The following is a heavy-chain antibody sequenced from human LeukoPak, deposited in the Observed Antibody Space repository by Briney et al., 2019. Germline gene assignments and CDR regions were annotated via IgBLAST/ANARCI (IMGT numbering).Heavy chain of an antibody. V-gene: IGHV3-23*01. CDR2: INPSGGST. D-gene: IGHD6-13*01. J-gene: IGHJ6*02. CDR1: GFTFSNYA. CDR3: ARAYYSSSWSLYYYYGMDV. Sequence: GGSLRLSCAASGFTFSNYAMNWVRQAPGRGLEWVSAINPSGGSTYYADSVKGRFTISRDNSKNTLYLQMNSLRAEDTAVYYCARAYYSSSWSLYYYYGMDVWGQGTTVTVSS.